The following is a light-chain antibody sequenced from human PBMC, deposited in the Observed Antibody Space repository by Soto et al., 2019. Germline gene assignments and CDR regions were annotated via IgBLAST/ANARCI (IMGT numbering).Light chain of an antibody. Sequence: DIQMTQAPSAVSASVGDRVTIAGRASHIISNYLNWYQQSPGQAPKLLIYAASSLQSGVPSRFSGSGSGTDFTLTISSLQPEDFVTYYCQHTYSTPITFGQGTRLEIK. CDR2: AAS. J-gene: IGKJ5*01. CDR3: QHTYSTPIT. V-gene: IGKV1-39*01. CDR1: HIISNY.